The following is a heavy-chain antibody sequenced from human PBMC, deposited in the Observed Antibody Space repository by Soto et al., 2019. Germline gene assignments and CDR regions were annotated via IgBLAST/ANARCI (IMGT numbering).Heavy chain of an antibody. V-gene: IGHV1-18*01. CDR2: ISAYNGKI. CDR3: ALYTFPQIYYYGTYV. D-gene: IGHD3-16*01. CDR1: GYTFTNYG. Sequence: ASVKVSCKASGYTFTNYGISWVRQAPGQGLEWIGWISAYNGKIDYAQKVQGRITMTTDTSTSTAFMELRSLRSDDTAVYYCALYTFPQIYYYGTYVWGKGSTVPVSS. J-gene: IGHJ6*04.